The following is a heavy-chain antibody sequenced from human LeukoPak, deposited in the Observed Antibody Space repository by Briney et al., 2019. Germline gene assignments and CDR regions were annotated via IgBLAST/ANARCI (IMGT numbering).Heavy chain of an antibody. CDR1: GGSISSYY. J-gene: IGHJ5*02. V-gene: IGHV4-4*07. Sequence: PSETLSLTCTVSGGSISSYYWSWIRQPAGKGLEWIGRIYASGSTNYNPSLKSRVTMSVDTSKNQFSLRLSSVNAADTAVYFCAREGTSGGLNWLDPWGQGTLVTVSS. CDR2: IYASGST. CDR3: AREGTSGGLNWLDP. D-gene: IGHD3-10*01.